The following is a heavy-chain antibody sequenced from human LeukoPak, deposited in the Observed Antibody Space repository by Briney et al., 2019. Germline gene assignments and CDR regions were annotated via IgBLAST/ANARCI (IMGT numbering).Heavy chain of an antibody. V-gene: IGHV3-30-3*01. CDR3: AGDVRQQLVPIY. CDR2: IPYDGSNK. CDR1: GFTFSSYA. D-gene: IGHD6-13*01. Sequence: GGSLRLSCAASGFTFSSYAMHWVRQAPGKGLEWVAVIPYDGSNKYYADSVKGRFTISRDNSKNTLYLQMNSLRAEDTAVYYCAGDVRQQLVPIYWGQGTLVTVSS. J-gene: IGHJ4*02.